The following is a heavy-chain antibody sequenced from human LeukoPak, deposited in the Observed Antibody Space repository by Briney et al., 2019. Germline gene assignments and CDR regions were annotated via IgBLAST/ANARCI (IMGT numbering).Heavy chain of an antibody. V-gene: IGHV3-23*01. J-gene: IGHJ4*02. CDR1: GFTFSSFA. Sequence: GGSLRLSCAASGFTFSSFAMSWVRQAPGKGLEWVSEISGSGGSTYYADSVKGRFTISRDNSKNTLYLQMNSLRAEDTAVYYCAKALVSMVRGVIITPDYWGQGTLVTVSS. CDR2: ISGSGGST. D-gene: IGHD3-10*01. CDR3: AKALVSMVRGVIITPDY.